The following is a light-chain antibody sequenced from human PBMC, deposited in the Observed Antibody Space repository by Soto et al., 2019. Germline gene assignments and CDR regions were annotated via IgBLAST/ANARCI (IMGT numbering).Light chain of an antibody. CDR2: AAA. Sequence: EIVLTQSPGTLSLSPGERATLSCRASQSISSSYLAWYQHRPGQAPRLLMYAAASRATGIPDRFSGRGSGTDFTLTISRLEPEDFAVYYCQHYGSSAMYTFGQGTKLEI. CDR1: QSISSSY. J-gene: IGKJ2*01. V-gene: IGKV3-20*01. CDR3: QHYGSSAMYT.